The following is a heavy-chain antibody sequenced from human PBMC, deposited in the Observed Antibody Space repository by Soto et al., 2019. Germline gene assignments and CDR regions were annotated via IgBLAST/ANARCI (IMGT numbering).Heavy chain of an antibody. CDR2: NYHSGTT. CDR1: GGSISSSNW. CDR3: VRLVDF. J-gene: IGHJ4*02. V-gene: IGHV4-4*02. Sequence: QVQLQESGPGLVKPSGTLSLTCAVSGGSISSSNWWRWVRQPPGKGLEWIGENYHSGTTNYNSSLKTRVTISVDKSKNKFSQNLSSVTAADTAVYYCVRLVDFWGQGTLVTVSS.